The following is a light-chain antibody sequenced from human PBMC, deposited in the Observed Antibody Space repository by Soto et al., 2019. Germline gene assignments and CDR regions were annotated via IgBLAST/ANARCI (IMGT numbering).Light chain of an antibody. V-gene: IGLV2-23*03. CDR3: CSYAGSSTFAAYV. CDR1: SSDVGSYNL. Sequence: QSALTQPASVSGSPGQSITISCTGTSSDVGSYNLVSWYQQHPGKAPKLMIYEGSKRPSGVSNRFSGSKSGNTASLTISGLQAEDDADYYCCSYAGSSTFAAYVFGTGTKVTVL. J-gene: IGLJ1*01. CDR2: EGS.